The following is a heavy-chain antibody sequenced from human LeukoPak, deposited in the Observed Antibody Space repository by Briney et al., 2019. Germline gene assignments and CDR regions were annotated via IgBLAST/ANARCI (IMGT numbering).Heavy chain of an antibody. Sequence: SETLSLTCTVSGGSISSYYWSWIRQPPGKGLEWIGEINHSGSTNYNPSLKSRVTISVNTSKNHFSLKLGSVTAADTAVYYCARGLYGDYVFDYWGQGTLVTVSS. D-gene: IGHD4-17*01. CDR3: ARGLYGDYVFDY. J-gene: IGHJ4*02. V-gene: IGHV4-34*01. CDR1: GGSISSYY. CDR2: INHSGST.